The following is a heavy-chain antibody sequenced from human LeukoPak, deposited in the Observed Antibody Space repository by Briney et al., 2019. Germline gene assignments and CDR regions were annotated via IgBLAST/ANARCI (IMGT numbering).Heavy chain of an antibody. J-gene: IGHJ4*02. CDR2: IYSGGST. CDR1: GFTVSGNY. Sequence: GGSLRLSWAASGFTVSGNYMSWVRQAPGKGLEWVSVIYSGGSTYCADSVKGRFTISRDNSKNTLFLQMNSLRPEDTAVYYCARGTYGNYYFDYWGQGTLVTVSS. D-gene: IGHD3-10*01. V-gene: IGHV3-66*02. CDR3: ARGTYGNYYFDY.